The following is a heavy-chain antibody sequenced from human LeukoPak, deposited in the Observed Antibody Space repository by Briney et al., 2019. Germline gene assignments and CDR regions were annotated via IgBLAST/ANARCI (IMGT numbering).Heavy chain of an antibody. CDR3: ARDGYDSSGYYLFDY. Sequence: GGSLRLSCAASGXTFSSYWMHWVRQAPGKGLVWVSRINSDGSTTTYADSVKGRFTISRDNAKNTVYLQMNSLRAEDTAVYYCARDGYDSSGYYLFDYWGQGTLVTVSS. J-gene: IGHJ4*02. V-gene: IGHV3-74*01. CDR2: INSDGSTT. D-gene: IGHD3-22*01. CDR1: GXTFSSYW.